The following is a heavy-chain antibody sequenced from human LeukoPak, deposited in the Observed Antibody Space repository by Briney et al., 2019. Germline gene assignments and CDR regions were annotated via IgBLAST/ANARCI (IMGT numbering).Heavy chain of an antibody. D-gene: IGHD5-12*01. CDR1: GGSISSGSDY. CDR3: ARVSRGRYSSSFDY. CDR2: IYTSGST. V-gene: IGHV4-61*02. Sequence: SATLSLTCTVSGGSISSGSDYRSWIRKPAGKGLEWIRRIYTSGSTNYNPSLKGRVTISVDTSKNQFSLKLSSVTAADTAVYYCARVSRGRYSSSFDYWGQGTLVTVSS. J-gene: IGHJ4*02.